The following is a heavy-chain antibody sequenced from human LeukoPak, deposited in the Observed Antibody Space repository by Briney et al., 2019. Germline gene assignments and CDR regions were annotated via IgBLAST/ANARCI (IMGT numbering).Heavy chain of an antibody. CDR2: IYYRGST. V-gene: IGHV4-59*08. D-gene: IGHD2-2*01. J-gene: IGHJ4*02. CDR1: GGSISSYY. Sequence: SETLSLTCTVSGGSISSYYWSRIRQPPGKGLEWIGYIYYRGSTNYNPSLKSRLTISVDTSKSQFSLKLSSVTAADTAVYYCARFTSWFYFDYWGQGTLVTVSS. CDR3: ARFTSWFYFDY.